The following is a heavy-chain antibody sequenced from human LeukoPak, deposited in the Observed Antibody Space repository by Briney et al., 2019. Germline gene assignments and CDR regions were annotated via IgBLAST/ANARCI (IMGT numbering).Heavy chain of an antibody. J-gene: IGHJ4*02. V-gene: IGHV1-18*01. CDR3: IVVVTAIPH. D-gene: IGHD2-21*02. Sequence: ASVKVSCKASGYTFTSYGINWVRQAPGQGLEWMGWISVYNGNTNYAQKLQGRVTMTTDTSTSTAYMELRSLTSDDTAAYYAIVVVTAIPHWGQGTPVTVSS. CDR2: ISVYNGNT. CDR1: GYTFTSYG.